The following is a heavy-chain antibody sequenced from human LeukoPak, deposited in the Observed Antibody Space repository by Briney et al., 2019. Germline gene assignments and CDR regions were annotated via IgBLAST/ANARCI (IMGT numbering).Heavy chain of an antibody. CDR3: AREYSRSYYGFDY. Sequence: GGSLRLSCAASGFTFSSYEMNWVRQAPGKGLEWVSYISSSGSTIYYADSVKGRFTISRDNAKNSLYLQMNSLRAEDTAVYYCAREYSRSYYGFDYWGQGTLVTVSS. J-gene: IGHJ4*02. CDR1: GFTFSSYE. D-gene: IGHD1-26*01. CDR2: ISSSGSTI. V-gene: IGHV3-48*03.